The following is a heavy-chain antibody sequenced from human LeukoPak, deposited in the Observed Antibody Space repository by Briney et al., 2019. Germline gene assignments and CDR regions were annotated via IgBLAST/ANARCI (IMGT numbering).Heavy chain of an antibody. CDR3: SRENGAFSPFGY. J-gene: IGHJ4*02. D-gene: IGHD2-8*01. CDR2: ISLAGQT. CDR1: GGSISGTNW. Sequence: PSETLSLTCGVSGGSISGTNWWSWVRQPPGQGLEWIGEISLAGQTNYNPSLNGRVTMSLDKSKNQLSLNLTSVTAADTAVYYCSRENGAFSPFGYWGQGTLVTVPS. V-gene: IGHV4-4*02.